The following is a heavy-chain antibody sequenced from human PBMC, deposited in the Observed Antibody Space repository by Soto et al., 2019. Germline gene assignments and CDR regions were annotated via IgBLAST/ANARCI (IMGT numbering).Heavy chain of an antibody. CDR1: GGSINSGGYY. CDR2: IYYSGRT. V-gene: IGHV4-31*03. CDR3: ARGSYGDVFDI. J-gene: IGHJ3*02. Sequence: PSETLSLTCSVSGGSINSGGYYWSWNRQHPGKGLEWIGYIYYSGRTYYNPSLQSRVTISVDTSKSQFSLRLNSVTAADTAMYYCARGSYGDVFDIWGQGTMVTVSS. D-gene: IGHD4-17*01.